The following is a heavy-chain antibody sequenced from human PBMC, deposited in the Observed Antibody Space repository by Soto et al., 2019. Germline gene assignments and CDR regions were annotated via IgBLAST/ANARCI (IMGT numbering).Heavy chain of an antibody. V-gene: IGHV1-69*13. CDR3: ARDDPRVAFDI. J-gene: IGHJ3*02. Sequence: ASVKVSCKASGGTFSSYAISWVRQAPGQGLEWMGGIIPIFGTANYAQKFQGRVTITADESTSTAYMELSSLRSEDTDVYYCARDDPRVAFDIWGQGTMVTVSS. CDR1: GGTFSSYA. CDR2: IIPIFGTA.